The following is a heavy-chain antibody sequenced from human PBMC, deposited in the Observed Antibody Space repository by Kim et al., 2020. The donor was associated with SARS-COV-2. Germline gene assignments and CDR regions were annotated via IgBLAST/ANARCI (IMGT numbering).Heavy chain of an antibody. V-gene: IGHV3-74*01. D-gene: IGHD3-9*01. CDR2: ISNDGSFT. CDR3: AHFDFVWLLTL. J-gene: IGHJ4*02. Sequence: GGSLRLSCEASGFIFSHYWMHWVRQAPGKGLEWVSRISNDGSFTGNADSVKGRFTFTRDNARNTLYLQMNSLRVEDTAVYYCAHFDFVWLLTLWGQRTLVTVSS. CDR1: GFIFSHYW.